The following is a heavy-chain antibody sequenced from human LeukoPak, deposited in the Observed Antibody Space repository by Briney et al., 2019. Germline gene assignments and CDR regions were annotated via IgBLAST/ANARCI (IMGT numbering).Heavy chain of an antibody. CDR1: GYTFTSYG. CDR2: ISAYNGNT. V-gene: IGHV1-18*01. Sequence: GASVKVSCKASGYTFTSYGISWVRQAPGQGLEWMGWISAYNGNTNYAQKLQGRVTMTTDTSTSTAYMELRSLRSDDTAVYYCARGRYCSSTSCYWGVEYFQHWGQGTLVTVSS. J-gene: IGHJ1*01. D-gene: IGHD2-2*01. CDR3: ARGRYCSSTSCYWGVEYFQH.